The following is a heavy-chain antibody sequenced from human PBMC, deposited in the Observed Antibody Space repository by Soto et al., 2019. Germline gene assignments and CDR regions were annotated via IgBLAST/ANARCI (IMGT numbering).Heavy chain of an antibody. V-gene: IGHV1-69*08. Sequence: QVQLVQSGAEVKRPGSSVTVSCKAAGGTFGDYNIIWVRQAPGHGLEWVGRSIPILGKAKTAQKFQGRVTMTADRSTSAAYMELSSLRFDDTAVYYRARESSVPEYWGQGSPVIVSS. D-gene: IGHD1-26*01. CDR1: GGTFGDYN. CDR3: ARESSVPEY. CDR2: SIPILGKA. J-gene: IGHJ4*02.